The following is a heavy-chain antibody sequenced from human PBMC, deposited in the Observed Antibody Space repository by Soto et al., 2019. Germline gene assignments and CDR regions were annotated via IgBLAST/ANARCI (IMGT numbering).Heavy chain of an antibody. Sequence: EVQLVESGGGLVQRGGSLRLSCAASGLTFSSYSMNWVRQAPGKGLEWVSYISSSSSTIYYADSVKGRFTISRDNAKNXXXLXXXXXXXXXXXXXXXXXXXXXXXXXXXXXXWGQGTTVTVSS. CDR2: ISSSSSTI. CDR3: XXXXXXXXXXXXXXX. CDR1: GLTFSSYS. J-gene: IGHJ6*02. V-gene: IGHV3-48*01.